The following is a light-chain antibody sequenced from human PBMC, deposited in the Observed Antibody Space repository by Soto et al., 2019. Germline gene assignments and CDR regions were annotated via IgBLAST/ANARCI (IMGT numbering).Light chain of an antibody. V-gene: IGKV3-15*01. CDR2: AAS. CDR3: QQYDNVPQWT. Sequence: EIVMTQSPATLSVSPGERATLSCRATESVSSNLVWYQQKPGQAPRLLIYAASTRATGSPARFSGSGSETDSTLTISMPNAEDVAGDYSQQYDNVPQWTFGQRTKVAVK. CDR1: ESVSSN. J-gene: IGKJ1*01.